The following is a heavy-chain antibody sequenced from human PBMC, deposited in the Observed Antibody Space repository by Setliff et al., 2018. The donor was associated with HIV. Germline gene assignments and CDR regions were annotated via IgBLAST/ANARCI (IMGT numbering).Heavy chain of an antibody. J-gene: IGHJ3*02. V-gene: IGHV4-61*09. CDR2: IYTSGST. Sequence: PSETLSLTCTVSGGSISSGSYYWSWIRQPAGKGLEWIGHIYTSGSTNYNPSLKSRVTISVDTSKNRFSLKLSSVTAADTAVYYCARVGYGDYGDAFDIWGQGTMVT. CDR3: ARVGYGDYGDAFDI. D-gene: IGHD4-17*01. CDR1: GGSISSGSYY.